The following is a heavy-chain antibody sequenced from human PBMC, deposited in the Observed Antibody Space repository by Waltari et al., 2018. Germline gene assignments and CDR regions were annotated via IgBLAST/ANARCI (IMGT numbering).Heavy chain of an antibody. CDR2: ISSSSSYI. D-gene: IGHD6-13*01. CDR1: GFTFSSYS. J-gene: IGHJ6*02. Sequence: EVQLVESGGGLVKPGGSLRLSCAASGFTFSSYSMNWVRQAPGKGLEWVSSISSSSSYIYYADSVKGRFTISRDNAKNSLYLQMNSLRAEDTAVYYCARDLVGFRQQLVPGGMDVWGQGTTVTVSS. V-gene: IGHV3-21*01. CDR3: ARDLVGFRQQLVPGGMDV.